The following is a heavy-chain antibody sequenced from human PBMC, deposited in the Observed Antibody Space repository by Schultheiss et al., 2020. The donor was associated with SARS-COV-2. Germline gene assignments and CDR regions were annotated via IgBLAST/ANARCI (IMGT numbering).Heavy chain of an antibody. D-gene: IGHD6-6*01. V-gene: IGHV4-61*08. Sequence: SQTLSLTCTVSGGSISSGGYYWSWIRQHPGKALEWIGYVHDSGSTNYNPSLKSRVTISVDTSKNQFSLKLSSVTAADTAVYYCARGGSSSSVNYYYYGMDVWGQGTTVTVSS. CDR2: VHDSGST. J-gene: IGHJ6*02. CDR3: ARGGSSSSVNYYYYGMDV. CDR1: GGSISSGGYY.